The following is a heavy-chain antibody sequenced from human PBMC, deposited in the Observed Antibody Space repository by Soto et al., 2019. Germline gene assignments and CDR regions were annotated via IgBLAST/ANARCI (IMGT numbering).Heavy chain of an antibody. D-gene: IGHD2-2*01. V-gene: IGHV4-34*01. CDR1: GGSFSGYY. CDR3: ARGLLHTAAIFDP. Sequence: SQTLSLTCAVYGGSFSGYYWSWIRQPPGKGLEWIGEINHSGSTNYNPSLKSRVTISVDTSRNQFSLKLSSVTAADTAVYYCARGLLHTAAIFDPWGQGTLVTVSS. J-gene: IGHJ5*02. CDR2: INHSGST.